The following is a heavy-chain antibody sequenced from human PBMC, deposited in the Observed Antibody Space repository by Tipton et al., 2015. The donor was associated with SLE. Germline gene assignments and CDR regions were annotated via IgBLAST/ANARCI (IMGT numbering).Heavy chain of an antibody. CDR1: GGSFSGYY. CDR3: AREARRTWRAFDV. CDR2: INHSGST. J-gene: IGHJ3*01. Sequence: TLSLTCAVYGGSFSGYYGSWIRQPPGKGLEWIGEINHSGSTNYNPSLKSRVTISVDTSKNRFSLKLSSVTAADTAVYYCAREARRTWRAFDVWGQGTLVTVSS. V-gene: IGHV4-34*01.